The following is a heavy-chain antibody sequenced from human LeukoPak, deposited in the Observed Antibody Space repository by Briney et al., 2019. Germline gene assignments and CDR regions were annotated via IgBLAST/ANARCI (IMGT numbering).Heavy chain of an antibody. Sequence: SEPLSLTCTVSGGSISSSSYYWGWIRQPPGKGLEWIGNIYYSGSIYYNPSLKSRVTISVDTSKNQFSLKLSSVTAADTAVYYCARDGYNPIDYWGQGTLVTVSS. CDR2: IYYSGSI. CDR1: GGSISSSSYY. V-gene: IGHV4-39*07. J-gene: IGHJ4*02. D-gene: IGHD5-24*01. CDR3: ARDGYNPIDY.